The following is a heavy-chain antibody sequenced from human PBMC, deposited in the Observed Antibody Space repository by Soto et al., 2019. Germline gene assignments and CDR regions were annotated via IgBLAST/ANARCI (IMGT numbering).Heavy chain of an antibody. CDR3: APTPSGSYYSDY. CDR1: GFTFTSSA. Sequence: SVKVSCKASGFTFTSSAVQWVRQARGQRLEWIGWIVVGSGNTNYAQKFQERVTITRDMSTSTAYMELSSLRSEDRAVYYCAPTPSGSYYSDYWGQGTLVTVSS. D-gene: IGHD1-26*01. CDR2: IVVGSGNT. V-gene: IGHV1-58*01. J-gene: IGHJ4*02.